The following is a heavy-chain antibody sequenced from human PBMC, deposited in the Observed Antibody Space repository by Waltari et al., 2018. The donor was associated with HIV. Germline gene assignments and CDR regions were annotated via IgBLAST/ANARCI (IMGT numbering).Heavy chain of an antibody. Sequence: EVLLVESGGGSVQHGGSLRVSCAASGCTSRTDEMKWGRQAPGKGLEWVSYISSSGSTIYYADSVKGRFTISRDNAKNSLYLQMNSLRAEDTAVYFCARDGSSYYGLDYWGRGTLVTVSS. CDR1: GCTSRTDE. CDR3: ARDGSSYYGLDY. CDR2: ISSSGSTI. V-gene: IGHV3-48*03. J-gene: IGHJ4*02. D-gene: IGHD1-26*01.